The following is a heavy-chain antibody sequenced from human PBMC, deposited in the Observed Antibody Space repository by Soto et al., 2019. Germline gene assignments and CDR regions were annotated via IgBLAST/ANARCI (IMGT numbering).Heavy chain of an antibody. CDR2: INAGNWNT. CDR3: ARDVDADFRTDFDY. CDR1: GYTFSNFA. Sequence: ASVKVSCKASGYTFSNFAMHWVRQAPGQRLEWMGWINAGNWNTKYSQKFQGRVTITRDTSENSVYLEMDSLRAEDTALYYCARDVDADFRTDFDYWGRGTLVTVSS. J-gene: IGHJ4*02. V-gene: IGHV1-3*01. D-gene: IGHD4-17*01.